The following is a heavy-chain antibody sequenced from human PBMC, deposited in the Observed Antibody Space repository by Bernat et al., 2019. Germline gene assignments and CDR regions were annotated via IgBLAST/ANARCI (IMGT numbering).Heavy chain of an antibody. V-gene: IGHV3-23*01. D-gene: IGHD4-17*01. J-gene: IGHJ4*02. Sequence: EVQLLESGGGLVQPGGSLRLSCAASGFTFSSYAMSWVRQAPGKWLEGVSAITSSAGNTYYADSVKGRFIISRDNSRNTLSLQMNSLRAEDTAIYYCVKLHHGDYVPYWGQGTMVTVSS. CDR3: VKLHHGDYVPY. CDR2: ITSSAGNT. CDR1: GFTFSSYA.